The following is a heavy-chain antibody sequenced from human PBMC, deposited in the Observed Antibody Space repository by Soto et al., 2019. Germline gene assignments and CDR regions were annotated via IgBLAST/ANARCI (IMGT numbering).Heavy chain of an antibody. Sequence: PSETLSLTCAVYGGSFSGYYWSWVRQPPGKGLEWIGEINHSGSTNYNPSLKSRVTISVDTSKNQFSLRLTSVTAADTAVYYCARSVFPWGQGTLVTVSS. CDR2: INHSGST. V-gene: IGHV4-34*09. CDR1: GGSFSGYY. J-gene: IGHJ5*02. CDR3: ARSVFP.